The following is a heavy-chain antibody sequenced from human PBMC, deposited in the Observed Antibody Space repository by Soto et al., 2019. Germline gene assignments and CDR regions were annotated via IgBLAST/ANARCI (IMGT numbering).Heavy chain of an antibody. D-gene: IGHD3-22*01. J-gene: IGHJ4*02. CDR3: AREASHYYDSSGHFDY. CDR2: IWYDGSNK. CDR1: GFTFSSYG. Sequence: QVQLVESGGGVVQPGRSLRLSCAASGFTFSSYGMHWVRQAPGKGLEWVAVIWYDGSNKCYADSVKGRFTISRDNSKNTLYLQMNSLRAEDTAVYYCAREASHYYDSSGHFDYWGQGTLVTVSS. V-gene: IGHV3-33*01.